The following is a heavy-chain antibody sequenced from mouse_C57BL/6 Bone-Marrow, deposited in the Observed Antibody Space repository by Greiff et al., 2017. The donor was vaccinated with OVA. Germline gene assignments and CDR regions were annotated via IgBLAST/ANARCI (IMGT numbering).Heavy chain of an antibody. J-gene: IGHJ2*01. V-gene: IGHV1-82*01. Sequence: QVQLQQSGPELVKPGASVKISCKASGYAFSSSWMNWVKQRPGKGLEWIGRIYPGDGDTNYNGKFKGKATLTADKASSTAYMQLSSLTSEDSAIYFCARLLGQAFDYWGQGTTLTVSS. CDR1: GYAFSSSW. D-gene: IGHD4-1*01. CDR3: ARLLGQAFDY. CDR2: IYPGDGDT.